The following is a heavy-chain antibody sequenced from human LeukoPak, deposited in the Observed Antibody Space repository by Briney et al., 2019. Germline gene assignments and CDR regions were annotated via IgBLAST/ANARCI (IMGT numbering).Heavy chain of an antibody. Sequence: GGSLRLSCAASGFTFSSYSMNWVRQAPGKGLEWVSYISSSSSTIYYADSVKGRFTISRDNAKNSLYLQMNSLRAEDTAVYYCAREGWRSPYWGQGTLVTVSS. CDR3: AREGWRSPY. CDR1: GFTFSSYS. V-gene: IGHV3-48*01. J-gene: IGHJ4*02. CDR2: ISSSSSTI. D-gene: IGHD2-15*01.